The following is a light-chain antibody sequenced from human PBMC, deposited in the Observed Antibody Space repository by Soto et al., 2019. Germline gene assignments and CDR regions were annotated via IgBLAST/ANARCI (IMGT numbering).Light chain of an antibody. V-gene: IGLV2-14*01. J-gene: IGLJ2*01. CDR2: DVS. CDR1: SSDVGGYNY. CDR3: SSYTSSSTVV. Sequence: QSALTQPASVSGSPGQSITISCTGTSSDVGGYNYVSWYQPHPGKAPKLMIYDVSNRPSGVSNRFSGSKSGNTASLTISGLQAEDEADDYCSSYTSSSTVVFAGGTKLTVL.